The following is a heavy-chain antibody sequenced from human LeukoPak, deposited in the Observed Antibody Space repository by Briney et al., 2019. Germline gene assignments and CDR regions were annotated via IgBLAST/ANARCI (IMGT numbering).Heavy chain of an antibody. CDR3: AKDAPYYDFWSGYLY. D-gene: IGHD3-3*01. Sequence: GGSLRLSCAASGFTFSSYWMHWVRQAPGKGLVWVSRINSDGSSTYYADSVKGRFTISRDNSKNTLYLQMNSLRAEDTAVYYCAKDAPYYDFWSGYLYWGQGTLVTVSS. V-gene: IGHV3-74*01. CDR2: INSDGSST. J-gene: IGHJ4*02. CDR1: GFTFSSYW.